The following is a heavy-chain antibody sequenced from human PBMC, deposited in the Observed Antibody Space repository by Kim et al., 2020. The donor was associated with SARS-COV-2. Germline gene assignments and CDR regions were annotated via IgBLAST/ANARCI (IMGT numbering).Heavy chain of an antibody. V-gene: IGHV4-38-2*02. J-gene: IGHJ4*01. CDR3: AGRLLHISVYFD. CDR1: CSSISSCYY. Sequence: SETLSLTCTVSCSSISSCYYWCWSRQPPGQVLWYVALSYHEGSTYYNPSLQSRVTIWIDTSNSQVSLSPICLTPADTSINFCAGRLLHISVYFD. D-gene: IGHD6-19*01. CDR2: SYHEGST.